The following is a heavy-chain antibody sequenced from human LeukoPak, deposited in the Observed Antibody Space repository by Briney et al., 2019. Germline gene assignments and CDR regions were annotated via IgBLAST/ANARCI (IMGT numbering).Heavy chain of an antibody. CDR2: ISDDGNNA. CDR3: ARAGYTSGWYSNFYYGLDV. D-gene: IGHD6-19*01. J-gene: IGHJ6*02. V-gene: IGHV3-30-3*01. CDR1: GFTFSSYT. Sequence: GGSLRLSCAASGFTFSSYTMHWVRQAPGKGLEWVAAISDDGNNAYYSDSAKGRLTISRDNSNNTLYLQMNSLRAEDTALYYCARAGYTSGWYSNFYYGLDVWGQGTTVTVSS.